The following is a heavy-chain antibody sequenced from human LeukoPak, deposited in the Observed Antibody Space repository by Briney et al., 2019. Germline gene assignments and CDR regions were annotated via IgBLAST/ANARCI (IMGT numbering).Heavy chain of an antibody. CDR1: GGSISSYY. J-gene: IGHJ6*03. CDR3: ARHELEGPLYSGYMDV. D-gene: IGHD1-1*01. Sequence: PSETLSLTCTVSGGSISSYYWSWIRQPPGKGLEWIGYIYYSGSTNYNPSLKSRGTISVDTSKNQFSLKLSYVTAADTAVYYCARHELEGPLYSGYMDVWGKGTTVTVSS. CDR2: IYYSGST. V-gene: IGHV4-59*01.